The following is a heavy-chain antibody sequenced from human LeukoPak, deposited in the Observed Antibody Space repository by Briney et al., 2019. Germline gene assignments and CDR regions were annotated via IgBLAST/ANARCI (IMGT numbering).Heavy chain of an antibody. CDR1: GGSINNGGYY. V-gene: IGHV4-39*07. CDR3: ARAYCSSTSCYQGAVDYFDY. CDR2: IFYSGSA. J-gene: IGHJ4*02. Sequence: SETLSLTCTVSGGSINNGGYYWGWIRQPPGKGLEWIGTIFYSGSAYYSPSLKSRVTISVDTSKNQFSLKLSSVTAADTAVYYCARAYCSSTSCYQGAVDYFDYWGQGTLVTVSS. D-gene: IGHD2-2*01.